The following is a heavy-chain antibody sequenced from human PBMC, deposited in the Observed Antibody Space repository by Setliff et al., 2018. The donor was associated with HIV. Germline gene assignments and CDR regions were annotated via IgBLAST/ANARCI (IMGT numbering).Heavy chain of an antibody. CDR2: INWNSGGR. Sequence: PGGSLRLSCAASGFIFDDYAMHWVRQAPGKGLEWVSGINWNSGGRAYADSVKGRFTISRDNAKNSLYLQMNSLRAEDTAVYFCARDRDQGYSSGWPRDWGQGTLVTVSS. D-gene: IGHD6-19*01. CDR1: GFIFDDYA. J-gene: IGHJ4*02. CDR3: ARDRDQGYSSGWPRD. V-gene: IGHV3-9*01.